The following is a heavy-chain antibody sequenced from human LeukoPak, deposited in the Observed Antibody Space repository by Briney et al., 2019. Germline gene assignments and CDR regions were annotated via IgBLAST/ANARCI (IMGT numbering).Heavy chain of an antibody. CDR1: GFTFSSYA. CDR2: ISSSGIST. J-gene: IGHJ5*02. V-gene: IGHV3-23*01. Sequence: GGSLRLSCAASGFTFSSYAMSWVRQAPGKGLEWVSTISSSGISTYYADSVKGRFTISRDNSKNTLYLQMNSLRAEDTAVYYCAKVEKRQQLKREGDWFDPWGQGTLVTVSS. CDR3: AKVEKRQQLKREGDWFDP. D-gene: IGHD6-13*01.